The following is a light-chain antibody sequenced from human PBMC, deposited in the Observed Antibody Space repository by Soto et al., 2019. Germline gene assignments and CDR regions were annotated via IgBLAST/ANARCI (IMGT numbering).Light chain of an antibody. J-gene: IGLJ1*01. Sequence: QSVLTQPPSVSAAPGQKVTISCSGYSSNIGNYYVSWYQQLPGVAPKLLIFASDKRPSGIPDRFSGSQSGASGTLDITGLQTGDEADYYCGSWDGSLNTYVFGTGTKLTVL. CDR2: ASD. CDR3: GSWDGSLNTYV. CDR1: SSNIGNYY. V-gene: IGLV1-51*01.